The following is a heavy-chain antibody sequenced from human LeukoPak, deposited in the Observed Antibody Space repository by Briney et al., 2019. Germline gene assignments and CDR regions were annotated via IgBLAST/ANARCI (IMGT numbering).Heavy chain of an antibody. V-gene: IGHV4-31*03. CDR2: IYYSGST. Sequence: TSETLSLTCTVSGGSISSGGYYWSWIRQHPGKGLEWIGYIYYSGSTYYNPSLKSRVTISVDTSKNQFSLKLSSVTAANTAVYYCARGGWKKRPYCSGGSCYLHDAFDIWGQGTMVTVSS. D-gene: IGHD2-15*01. CDR3: ARGGWKKRPYCSGGSCYLHDAFDI. J-gene: IGHJ3*02. CDR1: GGSISSGGYY.